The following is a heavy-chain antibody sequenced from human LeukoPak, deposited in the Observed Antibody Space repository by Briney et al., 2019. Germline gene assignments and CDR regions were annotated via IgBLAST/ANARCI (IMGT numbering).Heavy chain of an antibody. J-gene: IGHJ4*02. CDR1: GYTLTELS. V-gene: IGHV1-24*01. CDR2: FDPEDGET. D-gene: IGHD5-18*01. Sequence: ASVKVSCKVSGYTLTELSMHWVRQAPGKGLEWMGGFDPEDGETIYAQKFQGRVTMTEDTSTDTAYMELSSLRSEDTAVYYCATAQRRYSYGLSDYWGQGTLVTVSS. CDR3: ATAQRRYSYGLSDY.